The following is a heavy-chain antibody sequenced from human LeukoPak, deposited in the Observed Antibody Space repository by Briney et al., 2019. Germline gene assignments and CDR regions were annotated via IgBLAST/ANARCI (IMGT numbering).Heavy chain of an antibody. CDR2: IRYDGSNK. CDR3: AKDTASSWWYFDL. D-gene: IGHD5-18*01. V-gene: IGHV3-30*02. Sequence: GGSLRLSCAASGFTFSSYGMHWVRQAPGKGLEWVAFIRYDGSNKYYADSVKGRFTISRDNSKNTLYLQMNSLGAEDTAVYYCAKDTASSWWYFDLWGRGTLVTVSS. J-gene: IGHJ2*01. CDR1: GFTFSSYG.